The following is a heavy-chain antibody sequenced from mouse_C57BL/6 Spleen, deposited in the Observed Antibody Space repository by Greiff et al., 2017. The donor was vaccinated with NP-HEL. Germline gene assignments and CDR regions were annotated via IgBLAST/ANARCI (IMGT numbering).Heavy chain of an antibody. J-gene: IGHJ1*03. Sequence: DVQLQESGGGLVKPGGSLKLSCAASGFTFSDYGMHWVRQAPEKGLEWVAYISSGSSTIYYADTVKGRFTISRDNAKNTLFLQMTSLRSEDTAMYYCARGGGSSSRWYFDVWGTGTTVTVSS. V-gene: IGHV5-17*01. CDR2: ISSGSSTI. CDR1: GFTFSDYG. CDR3: ARGGGSSSRWYFDV. D-gene: IGHD1-1*01.